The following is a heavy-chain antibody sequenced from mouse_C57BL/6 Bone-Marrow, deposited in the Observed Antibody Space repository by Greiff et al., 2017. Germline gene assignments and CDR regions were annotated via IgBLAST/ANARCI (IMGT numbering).Heavy chain of an antibody. V-gene: IGHV1-15*01. CDR2: IDPETGGT. Sequence: QVHVKQSGAELVRPGASVTLSCKASGYTFTDYEMHWVKQTPVHGLEWIGAIDPETGGTAYNQKFKGKAILTADKSSSTAYMELRSLTSEDSAVYYCTRSLLDYWGQGTSVTVSS. J-gene: IGHJ4*01. CDR3: TRSLLDY. CDR1: GYTFTDYE. D-gene: IGHD6-2*01.